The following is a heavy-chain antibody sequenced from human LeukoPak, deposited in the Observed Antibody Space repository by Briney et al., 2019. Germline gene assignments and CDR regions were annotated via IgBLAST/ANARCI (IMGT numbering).Heavy chain of an antibody. CDR2: TYYRSKWYN. V-gene: IGHV6-1*01. CDR3: ARDVDFWSGSLYYYYGMDV. J-gene: IGHJ6*02. D-gene: IGHD3-3*01. CDR1: GDSVSSNSAA. Sequence: SQTLSLTCAISGDSVSSNSAAWNWIRQSPSRGLEWLGRTYYRSKWYNDYAVSVKSRIIINPDTSKNQFSLQLNSVTPEDTAVYYCARDVDFWSGSLYYYYGMDVWGQGTTVTVSS.